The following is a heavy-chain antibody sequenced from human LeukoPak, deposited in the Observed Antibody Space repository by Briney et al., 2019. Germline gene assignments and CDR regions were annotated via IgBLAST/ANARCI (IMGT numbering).Heavy chain of an antibody. CDR2: IIPIFGTA. CDR3: ARAGVDYGSGSSNWFDP. J-gene: IGHJ5*02. D-gene: IGHD3-10*01. CDR1: GGAFSSYA. V-gene: IGHV1-69*13. Sequence: ASVKVSCKASGGAFSSYAISWVRQAPGQGLEWMGGIIPIFGTANYAQKFQGRVTITADESTSTAYMELSSLRSEDTAVYYCARAGVDYGSGSSNWFDPWGQGTLVTVSS.